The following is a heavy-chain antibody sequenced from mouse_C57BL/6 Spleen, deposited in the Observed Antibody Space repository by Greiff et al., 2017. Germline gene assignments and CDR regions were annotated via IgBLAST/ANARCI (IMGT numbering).Heavy chain of an antibody. CDR3: ARGLLYYFDY. Sequence: EVKVVESGAGLVQPGSSMKLSCTASGFTFSDYYMAWVRQVPGKGLEWVANINYDGSSTYYLDYLKSRFTISRANAKNIIYLQMSSLKAEDTATYYCARGLLYYFDYWGQGTTLTVSS. J-gene: IGHJ2*01. CDR2: INYDGSST. CDR1: GFTFSDYY. D-gene: IGHD1-1*02. V-gene: IGHV5-16*01.